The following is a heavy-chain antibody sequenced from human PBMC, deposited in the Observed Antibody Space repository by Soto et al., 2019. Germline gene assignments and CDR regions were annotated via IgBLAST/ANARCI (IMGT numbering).Heavy chain of an antibody. CDR2: ISGSGGST. CDR1: GFTFSSYT. V-gene: IGHV3-23*01. CDR3: AKVHPASRVFPAY. Sequence: GGSLRLSCAASGFTFSSYTMSWVRQAPGKGLEWVSAISGSGGSTYYADSVKGRYTISRDNSKNTLYLQMNSLRAEDTAVYYCAKVHPASRVFPAYWGQGTLVTVSS. D-gene: IGHD2-2*01. J-gene: IGHJ4*02.